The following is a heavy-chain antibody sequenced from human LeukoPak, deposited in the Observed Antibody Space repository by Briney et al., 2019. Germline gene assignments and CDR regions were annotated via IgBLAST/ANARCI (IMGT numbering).Heavy chain of an antibody. CDR3: ARVGGNYEGLIDY. CDR1: GYTFTSYA. J-gene: IGHJ4*02. V-gene: IGHV1-18*01. CDR2: ISAYNGYT. Sequence: ASVKVSCKASGYTFTSYAIGWVRQAPGQGLEWMGWISAYNGYTNYAQSLQGRVAMTTDTSTSTAYMELRSLRSDDTAMYYCARVGGNYEGLIDYWGQGTLVTVSS. D-gene: IGHD1-26*01.